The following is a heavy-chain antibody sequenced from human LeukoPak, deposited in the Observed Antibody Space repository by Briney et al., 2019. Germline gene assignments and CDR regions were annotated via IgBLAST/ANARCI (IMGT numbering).Heavy chain of an antibody. J-gene: IGHJ4*02. V-gene: IGHV3-23*01. CDR3: VKDRVDGSGSQFDY. Sequence: QSGGSLRLSCAASGFTFSNAWMSWVRQPPGKGLEWVSSIFPSSGEIHYADSVRGRFTISRDNSKSTLSLQMNSLRAEDTAMYYCVKDRVDGSGSQFDYWGQGTLVTVSS. D-gene: IGHD3-10*01. CDR1: GFTFSNAW. CDR2: IFPSSGEI.